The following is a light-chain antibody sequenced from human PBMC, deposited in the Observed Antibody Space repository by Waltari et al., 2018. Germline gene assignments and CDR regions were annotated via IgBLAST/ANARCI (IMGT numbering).Light chain of an antibody. J-gene: IGLJ1*01. Sequence: QSALTQPPSASGSPGQSVTISCTGTSGDIGTYDHVSWYPQPPGKAPKVIVYAVTKRPSGVPDRFSGSKSGDTAFLTVSGLQAEDEADYYCSSYAGNYIYVFGTGTEVTVL. CDR1: SGDIGTYDH. CDR2: AVT. V-gene: IGLV2-8*01. CDR3: SSYAGNYIYV.